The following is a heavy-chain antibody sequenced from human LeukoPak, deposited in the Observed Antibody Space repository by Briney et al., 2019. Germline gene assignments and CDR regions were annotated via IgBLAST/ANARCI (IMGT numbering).Heavy chain of an antibody. CDR1: GGTISGYY. V-gene: IGHV4-4*09. J-gene: IGHJ4*02. Sequence: SETLSLTCTVSGGTISGYYWSWIRQPPGKGLEWIGYNGNTDYNPSLKSRVTISVDTSKNQFSLKVNSVTAADTAVYYCARTQPFGYSYGPYFDYWGQGTLVTVSS. D-gene: IGHD5-18*01. CDR3: ARTQPFGYSYGPYFDY. CDR2: NGNT.